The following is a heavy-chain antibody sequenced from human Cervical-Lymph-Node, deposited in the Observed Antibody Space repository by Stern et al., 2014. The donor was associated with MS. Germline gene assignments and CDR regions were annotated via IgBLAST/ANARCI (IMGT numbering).Heavy chain of an antibody. J-gene: IGHJ5*02. Sequence: VQLVESGGGVVQPGRSLRLSCEASGLTFSAYGMHWVRQAPGKGLEWVAVLSADGTVKFYGDSVKGRFTISRDNSKNTLLLQMNSLRAEDTAVYYCAKGDNWRRLNPWGQGTLVTVSS. D-gene: IGHD1-20*01. CDR3: AKGDNWRRLNP. V-gene: IGHV3-30*18. CDR2: LSADGTVK. CDR1: GLTFSAYG.